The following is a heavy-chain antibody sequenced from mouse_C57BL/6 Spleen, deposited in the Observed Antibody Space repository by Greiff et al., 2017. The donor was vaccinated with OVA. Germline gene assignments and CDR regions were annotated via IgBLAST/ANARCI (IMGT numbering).Heavy chain of an antibody. D-gene: IGHD2-2*01. V-gene: IGHV2-2*01. CDR3: ARNRGGYDDAMDY. CDR2: IWSGGST. CDR1: GFSLTSYG. J-gene: IGHJ4*01. Sequence: VKLVESGPGLVQPSQSLSITCTVSGFSLTSYGVHWVRQSPGKGLEWLGVIWSGGSTDYNAAFISRLSISKDNSKSQVFFKMNSLQADDTAIYYCARNRGGYDDAMDYWGQGTSVTVSS.